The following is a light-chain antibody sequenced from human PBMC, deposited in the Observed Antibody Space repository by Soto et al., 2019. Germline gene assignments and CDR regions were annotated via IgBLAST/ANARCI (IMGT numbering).Light chain of an antibody. CDR1: QTISSW. V-gene: IGKV1-5*03. J-gene: IGKJ1*01. Sequence: DIQMTQSPSTLSGSVGDRVTITCRASQTISSWLAWYQQKPGKAPKLLIYKASTLKSGVPSRFSGSGSGTEFPLTISSLQPDEFATYYCQHYNSYSEAFGQGTKVERK. CDR2: KAS. CDR3: QHYNSYSEA.